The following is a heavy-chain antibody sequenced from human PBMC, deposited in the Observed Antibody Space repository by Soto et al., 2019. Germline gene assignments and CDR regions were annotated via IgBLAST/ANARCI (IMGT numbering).Heavy chain of an antibody. CDR2: INSDGRTT. J-gene: IGHJ4*02. D-gene: IGHD2-15*01. CDR1: RFTFSAYW. CDR3: AKREGFCSGGTCYFDH. V-gene: IGHV3-74*01. Sequence: EGSLRLSCAASRFTFSAYWMHWVRLAPGKGLVWVSRINSDGRTTNYADSVKGRFTISRDNAKNTLYLDMSNLRAEDAAVYYCAKREGFCSGGTCYFDHWSQGTLVTVSS.